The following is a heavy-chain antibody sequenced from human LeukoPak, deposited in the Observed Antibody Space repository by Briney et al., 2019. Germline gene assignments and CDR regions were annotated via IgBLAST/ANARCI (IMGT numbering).Heavy chain of an antibody. D-gene: IGHD3-22*01. CDR3: AKAPLYYYDSSGYYSYYFDY. J-gene: IGHJ4*02. V-gene: IGHV3-30*02. CDR2: IRYDGSNK. Sequence: PGGSLRLSCAASGFTISSYSMNWVRQAPGKGLEWVAFIRYDGSNKYYADSVKGRFTISRDNSKNTLYLQMNSLRAEDTAVYYCAKAPLYYYDSSGYYSYYFDYWGQGTLVTVSS. CDR1: GFTISSYS.